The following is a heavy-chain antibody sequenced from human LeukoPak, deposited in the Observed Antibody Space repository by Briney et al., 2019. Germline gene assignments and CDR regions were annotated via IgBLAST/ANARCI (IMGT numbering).Heavy chain of an antibody. CDR3: AREYYYDSSGYPWFYP. D-gene: IGHD3-22*01. Sequence: SETLSLTCTVSSGSISSYYWSWIRQPPGKGLVWIGYIYYSGSTNYNPSLKSRVTMSVDTSKNQFSLKLSSVTAADTAVYYCAREYYYDSSGYPWFYPWGQGTLVTVSS. J-gene: IGHJ5*02. CDR1: SGSISSYY. V-gene: IGHV4-59*01. CDR2: IYYSGST.